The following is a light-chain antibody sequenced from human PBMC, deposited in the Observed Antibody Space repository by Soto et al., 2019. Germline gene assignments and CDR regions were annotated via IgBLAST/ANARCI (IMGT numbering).Light chain of an antibody. CDR1: SSNIGNNY. Sequence: SVLTQPPSVSAAPGQKVTISCSGSSSNIGNNYVSWYQQLPGTAPKLLIYENNKRPSGIPDRFSGSKSRTSATLGITGLQTGDEADYYCGTWDSSLSAGPYVFGTGTQLTVL. CDR2: ENN. CDR3: GTWDSSLSAGPYV. V-gene: IGLV1-51*02. J-gene: IGLJ1*01.